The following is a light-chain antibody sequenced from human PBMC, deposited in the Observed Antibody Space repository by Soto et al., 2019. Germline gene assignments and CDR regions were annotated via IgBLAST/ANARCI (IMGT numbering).Light chain of an antibody. CDR2: TAS. Sequence: DIQLTQSPSFLSASVGDRVTITCRATQGISTYLAWYQHKPGKAPKLLIYTASTLQSGVPSRFGGSGSGTDFTLTISSLQPEDFATYYCQQVKSYPLTFGGGTKVEIK. J-gene: IGKJ4*01. V-gene: IGKV1-9*01. CDR1: QGISTY. CDR3: QQVKSYPLT.